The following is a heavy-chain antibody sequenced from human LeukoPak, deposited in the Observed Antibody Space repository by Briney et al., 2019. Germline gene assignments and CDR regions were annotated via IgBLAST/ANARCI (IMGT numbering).Heavy chain of an antibody. Sequence: SVKVSCKASGGTFSSYAISWVRQAPGQGLEWMGRIIPILGIANYAQKFQGRVTITADKSTSTAYMELSSLRSEDTAVYYCARVQHDYDLDYYYYGMDVWGQGTTVTVSS. D-gene: IGHD3-3*01. CDR1: GGTFSSYA. CDR2: IIPILGIA. CDR3: ARVQHDYDLDYYYYGMDV. V-gene: IGHV1-69*04. J-gene: IGHJ6*02.